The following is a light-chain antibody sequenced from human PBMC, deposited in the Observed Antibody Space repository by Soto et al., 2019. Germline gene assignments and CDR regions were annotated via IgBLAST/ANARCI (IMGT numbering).Light chain of an antibody. Sequence: EIVLTQSPGTLSLSQGERATLSCRASQSVSNTYLAWFQQRPGRAPRLLIYAASSRATGIPDRFSGSGSGKDFTLTISRLEPEDFAVYYCQQDGSSPRTFGQGTKV. V-gene: IGKV3-20*01. CDR3: QQDGSSPRT. CDR1: QSVSNTY. J-gene: IGKJ1*01. CDR2: AAS.